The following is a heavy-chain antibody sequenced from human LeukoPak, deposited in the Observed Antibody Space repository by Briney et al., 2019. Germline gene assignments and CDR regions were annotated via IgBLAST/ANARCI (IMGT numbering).Heavy chain of an antibody. D-gene: IGHD3-10*01. CDR1: GFTFSNYW. Sequence: PGGSLRLSCAASGFTFSNYWMTWVRQAPGKGLEWVSVISGNDASTYYADSVKGRFTISRDNSNNTLYLQMNSLRAEDTAVYYCAKGLYFGELLGPCDFWGQGTLVTVSS. J-gene: IGHJ4*02. CDR3: AKGLYFGELLGPCDF. CDR2: ISGNDAST. V-gene: IGHV3-23*01.